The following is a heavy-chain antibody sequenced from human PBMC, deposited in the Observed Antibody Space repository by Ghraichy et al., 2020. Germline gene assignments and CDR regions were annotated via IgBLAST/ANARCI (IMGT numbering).Heavy chain of an antibody. CDR3: ARVYGGVEYQLLVEGLGYGMDV. CDR2: INPNSGGT. V-gene: IGHV1-2*02. J-gene: IGHJ6*02. Sequence: ASVKVSCKASGYTFTGYYMHWVRQAPGQGLEWMGWINPNSGGTNYAQKFQGRVTMTRDTSISTAYMELSRLRSDDTAVYYCARVYGGVEYQLLVEGLGYGMDVWGQGTTVTVSS. CDR1: GYTFTGYY. D-gene: IGHD2-2*01.